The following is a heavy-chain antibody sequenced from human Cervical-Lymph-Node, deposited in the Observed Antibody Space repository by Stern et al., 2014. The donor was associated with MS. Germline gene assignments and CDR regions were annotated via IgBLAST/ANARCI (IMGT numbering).Heavy chain of an antibody. Sequence: QVQLEESGGGVVQPGRSLRLSCAASGFTFSVYAMYWVRQAPGKGLEWVAVISHDGTNKNYADSVKGRFTISRDNAKNTQYLQMNSLRAEDTAVYYCASRYDYGDYIYWGQGTLVTVSS. J-gene: IGHJ4*02. CDR2: ISHDGTNK. V-gene: IGHV3-30*04. CDR3: ASRYDYGDYIY. D-gene: IGHD4-17*01. CDR1: GFTFSVYA.